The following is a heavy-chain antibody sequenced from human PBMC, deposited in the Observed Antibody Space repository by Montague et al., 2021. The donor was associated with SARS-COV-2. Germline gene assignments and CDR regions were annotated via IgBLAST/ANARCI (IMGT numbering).Heavy chain of an antibody. V-gene: IGHV3-11*01. Sequence: SLRLSCAASGFTFSDYYMNWIRQAPGKGLESVSHITSSSSHLYYADSVNGRFTISRDNAKNSLYLQMNSLGAEDTAVYYCAREHNYDSGRRDGFDIWGQGTVVSVSS. CDR2: ITSSSSHL. D-gene: IGHD3-10*01. CDR1: GFTFSDYY. CDR3: AREHNYDSGRRDGFDI. J-gene: IGHJ3*02.